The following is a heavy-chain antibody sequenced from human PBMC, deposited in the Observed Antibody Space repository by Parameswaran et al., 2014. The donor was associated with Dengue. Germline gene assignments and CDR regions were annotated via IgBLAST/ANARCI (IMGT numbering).Heavy chain of an antibody. Sequence: WVRQAPGQGPEWMGIINPSGGSTSYAQKFQGRVTMTRDTSTSTVYMELSSLRSEDTAVYYCARLQPHGSSGLDYWGQGTLVTVSS. CDR3: ARLQPHGSSGLDY. D-gene: IGHD6-19*01. CDR2: INPSGGST. J-gene: IGHJ4*02. V-gene: IGHV1-46*01.